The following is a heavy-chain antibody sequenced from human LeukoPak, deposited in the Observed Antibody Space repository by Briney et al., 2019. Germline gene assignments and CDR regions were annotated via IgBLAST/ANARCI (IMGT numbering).Heavy chain of an antibody. Sequence: TSETLSLTCTVSGGSISSYYWSWIRQPPGKGLEWIGYIYYSGSTNYNPSLKSRVTISVDTSKNQFSLKLSSVTAADTAVYYCARDQGQLGGGFDYWGQGTLVTVSS. CDR2: IYYSGST. CDR1: GGSISSYY. J-gene: IGHJ4*02. V-gene: IGHV4-59*01. CDR3: ARDQGQLGGGFDY. D-gene: IGHD6-6*01.